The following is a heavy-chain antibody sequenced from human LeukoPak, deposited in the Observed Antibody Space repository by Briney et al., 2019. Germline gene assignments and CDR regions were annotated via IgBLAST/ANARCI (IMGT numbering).Heavy chain of an antibody. CDR1: GFTFSSYS. Sequence: GGSLRLSCAASGFTFSSYSMNWVRQAPGKGLEWVSSISSSSSYIYYADSVKGRFTISRDNAKNSLYLQMNSLRSDDTAVYYCARGIFGVVNLADYWGQGTLVTVSS. D-gene: IGHD3-3*01. V-gene: IGHV3-21*04. CDR3: ARGIFGVVNLADY. CDR2: ISSSSSYI. J-gene: IGHJ4*02.